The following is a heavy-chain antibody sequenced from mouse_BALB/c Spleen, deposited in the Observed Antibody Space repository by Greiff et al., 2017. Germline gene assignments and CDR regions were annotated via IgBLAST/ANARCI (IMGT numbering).Heavy chain of an antibody. J-gene: IGHJ4*01. CDR3: TTFYYDYDDYYAMDY. CDR1: GYTFTSYW. V-gene: IGHV1-5*01. CDR2: IYPGNSDT. Sequence: EVQLQQSGTVLARPGASVKMSCKASGYTFTSYWMHWVKQRPGQGLEWIGAIYPGNSDTSYNQKFKGKAKLTAVTSTSTAYMELSSLTNEDSAVYYCTTFYYDYDDYYAMDYWGQGTSVTVAS. D-gene: IGHD2-4*01.